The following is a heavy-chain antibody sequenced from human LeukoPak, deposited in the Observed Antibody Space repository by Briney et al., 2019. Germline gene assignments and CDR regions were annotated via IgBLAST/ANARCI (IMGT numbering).Heavy chain of an antibody. D-gene: IGHD7-27*01. CDR2: INPNGYET. J-gene: IGHJ4*02. V-gene: IGHV3-7*01. Sequence: GGSLRLSCVVSEFTFSDYWMTWVRQAPGKGLECLANINPNGYETYYLDSVKGRFIISRDNAKNSLYLQMNNLSAEDTAVYYCATALNWANYWGQGTPVTVSS. CDR1: EFTFSDYW. CDR3: ATALNWANY.